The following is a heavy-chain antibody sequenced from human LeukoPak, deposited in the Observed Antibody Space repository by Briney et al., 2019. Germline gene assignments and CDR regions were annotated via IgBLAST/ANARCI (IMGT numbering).Heavy chain of an antibody. CDR3: ARHPLKAYVSDWFDP. CDR2: IFYSVST. D-gene: IGHD3-10*02. J-gene: IGHJ5*02. CDR1: GGSISSRSYY. Sequence: SETLSLTCTVSGGSISSRSYYWGWLRQPPGKGLEWIASIFYSVSTYHNPSLKSRVTISVDTSKSQFSLKLSSVTAADTAVYFCARHPLKAYVSDWFDPWGQGTLVTVSS. V-gene: IGHV4-39*01.